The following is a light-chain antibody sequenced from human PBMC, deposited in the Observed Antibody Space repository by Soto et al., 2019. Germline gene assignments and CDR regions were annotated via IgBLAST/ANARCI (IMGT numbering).Light chain of an antibody. CDR3: PQYGSSPYT. CDR1: QSVSSSY. Sequence: EIVLTQSPATLSFSPGQRATLSCWASQSVSSSYFAWYQQKPGLPPRLLLYDASSSATGSPDRFSGSGSGTDFTLTISSLEREDFAVYYCPQYGSSPYTFGLGSRLESK. J-gene: IGKJ2*01. CDR2: DAS. V-gene: IGKV3D-20*01.